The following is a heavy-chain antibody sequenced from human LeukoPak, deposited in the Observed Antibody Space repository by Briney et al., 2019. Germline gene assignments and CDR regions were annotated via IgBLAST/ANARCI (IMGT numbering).Heavy chain of an antibody. Sequence: SETLSLTCSVSGGSINNYYWNWIRQPPGKGLEWIGYIYYSGSTRYNPSLHSRVTMSIGTSKTQFSLKLDSVTAADTAVYYCARRLRLKNPGGDAFDIWGQGTVVTVSS. V-gene: IGHV4-59*08. CDR2: IYYSGST. CDR1: GGSINNYY. CDR3: ARRLRLKNPGGDAFDI. J-gene: IGHJ3*02. D-gene: IGHD5/OR15-5a*01.